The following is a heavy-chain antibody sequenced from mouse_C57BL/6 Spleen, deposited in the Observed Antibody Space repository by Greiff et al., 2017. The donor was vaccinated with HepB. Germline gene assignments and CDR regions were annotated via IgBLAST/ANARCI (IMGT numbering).Heavy chain of an antibody. V-gene: IGHV1-4*01. CDR2: INPSSGYT. J-gene: IGHJ3*01. CDR1: GYTFTSYT. Sequence: VQLQQSGAELARPGASVKMSCKASGYTFTSYTMHWVKQRRGQGLEWIGYINPSSGYTKYNQKFKDKATLTADKSSSTAYMQLSSLTSEDSAVYYCAREVYSTFAYWGQGTLVTVSA. CDR3: AREVYSTFAY. D-gene: IGHD2-5*01.